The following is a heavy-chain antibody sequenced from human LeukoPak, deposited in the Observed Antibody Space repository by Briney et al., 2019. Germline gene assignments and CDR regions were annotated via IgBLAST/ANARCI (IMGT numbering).Heavy chain of an antibody. CDR1: GGTFSSYA. CDR3: AIHSGWYPGGYYYYYYMDV. Sequence: GASVKVSCKASGGTFSSYAISWVRQAPGQGLEWMGGIIPIFGTANYAQKFQGRVTITTDESTSTAYMELSSLRSEDTAVYYCAIHSGWYPGGYYYYYYMDVWGKGTTVTVSS. CDR2: IIPIFGTA. J-gene: IGHJ6*03. V-gene: IGHV1-69*05. D-gene: IGHD6-19*01.